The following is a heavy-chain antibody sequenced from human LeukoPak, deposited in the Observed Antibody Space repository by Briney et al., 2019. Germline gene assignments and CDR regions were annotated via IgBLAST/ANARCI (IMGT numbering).Heavy chain of an antibody. CDR2: INHSGST. D-gene: IGHD3-22*01. CDR3: ARGRKYYYDSSGYYHYYYYYYMDV. J-gene: IGHJ6*03. V-gene: IGHV4-34*01. Sequence: PSETLSLTCAVYGGSFSGYYWSWIRQPPGKGLEWIGEINHSGSTNYNPSLKSRVTISADTSKNQFSLKLSSVTAADTAVYYCARGRKYYYDSSGYYHYYYYYYMDVCGKGTTVTVSS. CDR1: GGSFSGYY.